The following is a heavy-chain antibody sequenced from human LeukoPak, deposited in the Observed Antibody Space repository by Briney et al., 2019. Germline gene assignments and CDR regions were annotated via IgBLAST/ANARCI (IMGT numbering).Heavy chain of an antibody. CDR3: ARGGHKSDIVVVVAAMMIFDY. J-gene: IGHJ4*02. CDR2: ISYDGSNK. CDR1: GFTFSSYA. Sequence: PGGSLRLSCAASGFTFSSYAMHWVRQAPGKGLEWVAVISYDGSNKYYADSVKGRFTISRDNSKNTLYLQMNSLRAEDTAVYYCARGGHKSDIVVVVAAMMIFDYWGQGTLVTVSS. V-gene: IGHV3-30-3*01. D-gene: IGHD2-15*01.